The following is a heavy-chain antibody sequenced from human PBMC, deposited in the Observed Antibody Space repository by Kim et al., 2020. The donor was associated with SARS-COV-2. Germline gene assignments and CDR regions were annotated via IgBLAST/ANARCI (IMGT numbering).Heavy chain of an antibody. Sequence: GGSLILSCAASEFTFSSYSMNWVRQAPGKGLEWVSSIDRTSRYIYYADSVKGRFTISRDNTKNSLYLQMNSLRAEDTAFYYCASETRDWGQGTLVTVSS. V-gene: IGHV3-21*01. CDR2: IDRTSRYI. J-gene: IGHJ4*02. CDR3: ASETRD. CDR1: EFTFSSYS.